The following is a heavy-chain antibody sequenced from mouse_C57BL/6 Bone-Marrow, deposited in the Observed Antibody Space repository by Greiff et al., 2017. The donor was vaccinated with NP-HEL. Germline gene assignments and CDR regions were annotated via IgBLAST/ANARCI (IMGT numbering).Heavy chain of an antibody. D-gene: IGHD2-1*01. CDR2: INPYNGGT. Sequence: VQLQQSGPVLVKPGASVKMSCKASGYTFTDYYMNWVQQSHGKSLEWIGVINPYNGGTSYNQKFKGKATLTVDKSTSTAYMELNSLTSEDSAVYYCTSSTTRAFDYWGQGTTLTVSS. CDR1: GYTFTDYY. J-gene: IGHJ2*01. V-gene: IGHV1-19*01. CDR3: TSSTTRAFDY.